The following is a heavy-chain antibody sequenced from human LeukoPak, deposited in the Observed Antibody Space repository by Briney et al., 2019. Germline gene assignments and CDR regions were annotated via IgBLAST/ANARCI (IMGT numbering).Heavy chain of an antibody. D-gene: IGHD3-22*01. J-gene: IGHJ4*02. Sequence: ASVKVSCKASGYTFTSYGISWVRQAPGQGPEWMGWISTYNGNTNYAQKLQGRVTMTTDTSTSTAYMDLRSLRSDDTAVYYCARRRDMNYYDSSGYDYWGQGTLVTVSS. CDR1: GYTFTSYG. CDR3: ARRRDMNYYDSSGYDY. CDR2: ISTYNGNT. V-gene: IGHV1-18*01.